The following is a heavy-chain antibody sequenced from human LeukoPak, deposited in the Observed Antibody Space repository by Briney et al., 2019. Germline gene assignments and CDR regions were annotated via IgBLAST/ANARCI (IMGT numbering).Heavy chain of an antibody. CDR2: IYTSGST. J-gene: IGHJ4*02. CDR3: ARDHRLQLDY. CDR1: GGSISSGSYY. D-gene: IGHD4-11*01. V-gene: IGHV4-61*02. Sequence: SETLSLTCTVSGGSISSGSYYWSWIRQPAGKGLEWIGRIYTSGSTYYNPSLKSRVTISVDTSKNQFSLKLSSVTAADTAVYYCARDHRLQLDYWGQGTLVTVSS.